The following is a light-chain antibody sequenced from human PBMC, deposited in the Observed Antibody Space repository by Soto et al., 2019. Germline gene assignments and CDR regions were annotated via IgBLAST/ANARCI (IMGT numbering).Light chain of an antibody. V-gene: IGKV3-15*01. CDR1: QSVSSN. CDR2: GAS. CDR3: QQYNNWRGT. Sequence: EIVMTQSPATLSVSPGERATLSCRASQSVSSNLAWYQQKPGQAPRLLIYGASTRATGIPATFSGSGSGTEFTLTISSLQSEDFAVYYCQQYNNWRGTFGQGTKVEIK. J-gene: IGKJ1*01.